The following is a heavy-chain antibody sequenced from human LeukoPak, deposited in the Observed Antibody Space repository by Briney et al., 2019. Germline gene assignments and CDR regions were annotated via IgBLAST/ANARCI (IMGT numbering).Heavy chain of an antibody. Sequence: GSLRLSCAASGFTFSSYAMSWVRQAPGKGLEWVSAISGSGGSTYYADSVKGRFTISRDNSKNTLYLQMNSLRAEDTAVYYCAKDEVVPAALYYYYGMDVWGQGTTVTVSS. CDR3: AKDEVVPAALYYYYGMDV. D-gene: IGHD2-2*01. CDR2: ISGSGGST. J-gene: IGHJ6*02. V-gene: IGHV3-23*01. CDR1: GFTFSSYA.